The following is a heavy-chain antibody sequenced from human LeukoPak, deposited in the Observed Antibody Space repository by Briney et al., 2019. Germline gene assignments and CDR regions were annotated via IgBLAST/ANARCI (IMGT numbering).Heavy chain of an antibody. Sequence: GASVKVSCKASGYTFTSYGISWVRQAPGQGLEWMGWISAYKGNTNYAQKHQGRVTMTTATATSTAYMELRSLRSDDTDVYYCARGPGDCSSTSCYGAFDIWGQGTMVTVSS. J-gene: IGHJ3*02. V-gene: IGHV1-18*01. CDR1: GYTFTSYG. CDR3: ARGPGDCSSTSCYGAFDI. CDR2: ISAYKGNT. D-gene: IGHD2-2*01.